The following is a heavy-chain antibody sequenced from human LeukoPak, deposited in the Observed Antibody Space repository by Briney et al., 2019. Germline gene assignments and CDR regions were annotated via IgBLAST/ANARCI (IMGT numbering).Heavy chain of an antibody. V-gene: IGHV4-34*01. D-gene: IGHD3-10*01. CDR3: ARTYSYGSGSSYFDP. J-gene: IGHJ5*02. Sequence: SETLSLTCAVYGASFSGHYCSWVRQSPGKGREWVGSNYHGGSSPTNPSLKSRVTISIVASKNHFSLNLTSVTGADTAVYYCARTYSYGSGSSYFDPWGQGTLVTVSS. CDR2: NYHGGSS. CDR1: GASFSGHY.